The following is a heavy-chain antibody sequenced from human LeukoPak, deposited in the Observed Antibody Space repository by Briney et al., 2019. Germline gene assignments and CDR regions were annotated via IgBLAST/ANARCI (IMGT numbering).Heavy chain of an antibody. CDR2: ISGSGNNI. CDR3: ARFHRSSGYDYADY. Sequence: GGSLRLSCAASGFTFSSYEMNWVRQAPGKGLEWVSYISGSGNNIRYADSVKGRFTISRDNAENSLYLQMNSLRVEDTAVYYCARFHRSSGYDYADYWGQGTLVTVSS. J-gene: IGHJ4*02. D-gene: IGHD5-12*01. V-gene: IGHV3-48*03. CDR1: GFTFSSYE.